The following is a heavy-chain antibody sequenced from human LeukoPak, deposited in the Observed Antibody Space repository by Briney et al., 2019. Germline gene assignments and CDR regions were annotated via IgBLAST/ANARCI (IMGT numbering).Heavy chain of an antibody. V-gene: IGHV3-30*04. D-gene: IGHD6-13*01. CDR2: ISYDGSNR. Sequence: PGGSLRLSCAASGFTFSSYAMHWVRQAPGKGLEWVAVISYDGSNRYYADSVKGRFTISRDNSKNTLYLQMNSLRAEDTAVYYCATIAAAGGPEFDYWGRGTLVTVST. CDR3: ATIAAAGGPEFDY. CDR1: GFTFSSYA. J-gene: IGHJ4*02.